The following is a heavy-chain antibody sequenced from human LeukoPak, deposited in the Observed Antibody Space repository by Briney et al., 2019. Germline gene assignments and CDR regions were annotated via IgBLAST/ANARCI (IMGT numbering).Heavy chain of an antibody. Sequence: ASVKVSCKASGYSFSSYGINWVRQAPGQGLEWMGWISGYNGNTDYAQKFQGRVTMTTDTSTSTAYMELGSLRSDDTAVYYCARDHGIAAAAVYYYYMDVWGKGTTVTVSS. CDR3: ARDHGIAAAAVYYYYMDV. CDR1: GYSFSSYG. V-gene: IGHV1-18*01. J-gene: IGHJ6*03. CDR2: ISGYNGNT. D-gene: IGHD6-13*01.